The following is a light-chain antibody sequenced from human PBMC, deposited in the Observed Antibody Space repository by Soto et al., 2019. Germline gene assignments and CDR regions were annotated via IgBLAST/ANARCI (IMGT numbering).Light chain of an antibody. CDR3: SSYGGNNNYV. J-gene: IGLJ1*01. CDR1: SSDVGDYNL. V-gene: IGLV2-8*01. CDR2: EVV. Sequence: QSALTQPPSASGSPGQSVTISCTGTSSDVGDYNLVSWYQHHPGKAHKLMIYEVVKRPSGVPDRFSGSKSGNTASLTVSGLQAEDEADYYCSSYGGNNNYVFGTGTKLTVL.